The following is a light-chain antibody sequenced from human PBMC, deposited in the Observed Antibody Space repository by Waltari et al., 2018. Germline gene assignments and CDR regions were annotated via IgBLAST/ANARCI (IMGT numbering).Light chain of an antibody. V-gene: IGLV1-44*01. J-gene: IGLJ3*02. CDR1: GSNIGGNI. CDR3: TALDDSLNGYWV. CDR2: SNA. Sequence: QSVLTQPPSASGAPGQRVSISCSGDGSNIGGNIVNWYQQFPGTAPRLPIYSNAQRPIWLRDRFSGPKSGTSASLAISRLRSEDEPDYDCTALDDSLNGYWVFGGGTRLTVL.